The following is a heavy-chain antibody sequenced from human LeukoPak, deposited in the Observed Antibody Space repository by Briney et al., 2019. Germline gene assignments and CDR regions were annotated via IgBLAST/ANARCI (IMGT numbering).Heavy chain of an antibody. V-gene: IGHV4-39*01. J-gene: IGHJ4*02. Sequence: SETLSLTCTVSGDSITTTSYYWGWIRQPPGQGLEWIGNIYYSGSTYYNPSLKSRVTISVDTSKNQFSLRLSSVTAADTAVYYCARSTNPYCSSPNCLYVGAFYFHSWGQGNMVTVSS. CDR1: GDSITTTSYY. D-gene: IGHD2-2*01. CDR3: ARSTNPYCSSPNCLYVGAFYFHS. CDR2: IYYSGST.